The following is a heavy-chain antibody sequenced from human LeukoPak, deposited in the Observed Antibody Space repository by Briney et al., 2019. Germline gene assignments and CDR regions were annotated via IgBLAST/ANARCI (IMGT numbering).Heavy chain of an antibody. CDR2: IKQDGAEK. J-gene: IGHJ4*02. Sequence: PGGSLRLSCAASGFRFGDYWMTWARHIPGKGLEGVANIKQDGAEKHYAESVEGRFIISRDNAKNSLFLEMDSLKVEDTAVYYCARVGAWDLQRVFEYWGQGTLVTVSS. CDR1: GFRFGDYW. CDR3: ARVGAWDLQRVFEY. D-gene: IGHD1-26*01. V-gene: IGHV3-7*01.